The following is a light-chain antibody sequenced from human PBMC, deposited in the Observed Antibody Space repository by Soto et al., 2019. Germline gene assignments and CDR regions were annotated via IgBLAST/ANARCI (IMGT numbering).Light chain of an antibody. Sequence: EIVLTQSPGTLSLSPGERATLFCRASQSGTSSSIAWHQQKPGQAPRLLIYGASSRATGIPDRFSASGSGTDFTLTLSRLESEVSAVYYCQHYGSSPGLTFGGGTKVEIK. CDR2: GAS. CDR3: QHYGSSPGLT. CDR1: QSGTSSS. J-gene: IGKJ4*01. V-gene: IGKV3-20*01.